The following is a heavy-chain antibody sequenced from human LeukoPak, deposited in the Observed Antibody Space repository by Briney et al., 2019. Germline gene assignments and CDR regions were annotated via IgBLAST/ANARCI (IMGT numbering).Heavy chain of an antibody. V-gene: IGHV3-53*01. CDR2: IYSGGST. D-gene: IGHD5-18*01. CDR3: AKDRDTGIGAYSWGYFDY. CDR1: GFTVSSNY. J-gene: IGHJ4*02. Sequence: GGSLRLSCAASGFTVSSNYMSWVRQAPGKGLEWVSLIYSGGSTHYADSVKGRLTISRDNSKNTLYLQMNSLRAEDTAVYYCAKDRDTGIGAYSWGYFDYWGQGTLVTVSS.